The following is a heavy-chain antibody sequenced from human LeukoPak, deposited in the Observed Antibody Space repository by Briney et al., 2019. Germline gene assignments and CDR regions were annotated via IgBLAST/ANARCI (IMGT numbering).Heavy chain of an antibody. CDR2: IYTSGST. CDR1: GGSISSYY. D-gene: IGHD4-17*01. J-gene: IGHJ3*02. V-gene: IGHV4-4*07. CDR3: ARVVPHTVTSDAFDI. Sequence: SETLSLTCTVSGGSISSYYWSWIRQPAGKGLEWIGRIYTSGSTNYNPSLKSRVTMSVDTSKNQFSLKLSSVTAADTAVYYCARVVPHTVTSDAFDIWGQGIMVTVSS.